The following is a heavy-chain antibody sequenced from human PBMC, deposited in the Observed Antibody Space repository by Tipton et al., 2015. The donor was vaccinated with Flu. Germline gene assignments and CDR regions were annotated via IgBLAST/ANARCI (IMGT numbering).Heavy chain of an antibody. CDR2: IYSGGSP. CDR1: GFTVSSNY. Sequence: VQLVQSGGGLIQRGGSLRLPFVVSGFTVSSNYMTWSGQAPGKGLEWVSVIYSGGSPNYADSVKGRFTISRDNSKNTLYLQMNSLRAEDTAVYYCARGRGYCVTTTCLLPFDFWGQGTLVTVSS. CDR3: ARGRGYCVTTTCLLPFDF. J-gene: IGHJ4*02. V-gene: IGHV3-53*01. D-gene: IGHD2-2*01.